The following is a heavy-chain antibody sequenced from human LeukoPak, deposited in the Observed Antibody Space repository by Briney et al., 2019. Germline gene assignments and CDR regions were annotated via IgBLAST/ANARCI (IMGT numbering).Heavy chain of an antibody. J-gene: IGHJ4*02. Sequence: ASVKVSCKASGYTFTSYYMHWVRQAPGQGLEWMGIINPSGGSTSYAQKFQGRVTMTRDTSTSTVYMELSSLRSEDTAVHYCARDAFGYSSGHPTYYFDYWGQGTLVTVSS. CDR1: GYTFTSYY. CDR2: INPSGGST. CDR3: ARDAFGYSSGHPTYYFDY. V-gene: IGHV1-46*01. D-gene: IGHD6-19*01.